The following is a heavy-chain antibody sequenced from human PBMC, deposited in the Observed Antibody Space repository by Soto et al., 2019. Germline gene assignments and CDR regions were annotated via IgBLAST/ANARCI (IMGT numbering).Heavy chain of an antibody. V-gene: IGHV1-69*13. J-gene: IGHJ3*02. Sequence: SVKVSCKASGGTFSSYAISWVRQAPGQGLEWMGGIIPIFGTANYAQKFQGRVTITADESTSTACMELSSLRSEDTAVYYCATKTNPRSIAPYDAFDIWGQGTMVTVSS. CDR3: ATKTNPRSIAPYDAFDI. D-gene: IGHD6-6*01. CDR1: GGTFSSYA. CDR2: IIPIFGTA.